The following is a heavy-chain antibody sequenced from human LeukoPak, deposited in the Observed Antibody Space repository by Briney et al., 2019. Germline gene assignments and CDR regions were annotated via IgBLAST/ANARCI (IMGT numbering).Heavy chain of an antibody. CDR3: ATYLGGFDY. Sequence: SETLSLTCAVSGYSISSGYYWGWIRQPPGEGLEWIGSIYHSGSTYYNPSLKSRVTISVDTSKNQFSLKLSSVTAADTAVYYCATYLGGFDYWGQGTLVTVSS. CDR2: IYHSGST. V-gene: IGHV4-38-2*01. D-gene: IGHD7-27*01. J-gene: IGHJ4*02. CDR1: GYSISSGYY.